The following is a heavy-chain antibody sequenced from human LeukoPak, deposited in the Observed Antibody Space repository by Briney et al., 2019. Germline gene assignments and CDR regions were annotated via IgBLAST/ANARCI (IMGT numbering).Heavy chain of an antibody. V-gene: IGHV1-8*01. D-gene: IGHD5-18*01. CDR3: ARAMDTAMGTWRNFQH. J-gene: IGHJ1*01. CDR2: MNPNSGNT. Sequence: VRVSCKASGYTFTSYDINWVRQATGQGLEWMGWMNPNSGNTGYAQKFQGRVTMTRNTSISTAYMELSSLRSEDTAVYYCARAMDTAMGTWRNFQHWGQGTLVTVSS. CDR1: GYTFTSYD.